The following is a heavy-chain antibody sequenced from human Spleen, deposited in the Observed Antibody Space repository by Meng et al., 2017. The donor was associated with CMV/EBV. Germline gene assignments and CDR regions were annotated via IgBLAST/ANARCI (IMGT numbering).Heavy chain of an antibody. D-gene: IGHD1-1*01. CDR2: ISFDGSNK. V-gene: IGHV3-30-3*01. CDR3: ARGSPATRYFDL. CDR1: GFTFSRFA. J-gene: IGHJ2*01. Sequence: SVAVSGFTFSRFAMHWVRQAPGKGLEWVTVISFDGSNKFYADSVKGRFTISRDESENSLYLQMNSLQAEDTAVYYCARGSPATRYFDLWGRGTLVTVSS.